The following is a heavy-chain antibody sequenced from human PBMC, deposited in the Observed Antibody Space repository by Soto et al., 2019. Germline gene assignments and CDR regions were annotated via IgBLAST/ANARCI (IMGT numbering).Heavy chain of an antibody. D-gene: IGHD4-17*01. J-gene: IGHJ6*02. CDR3: ARAPAGDYTLYHYYTMDV. V-gene: IGHV3-33*01. CDR1: GFTFSDHA. CDR2: VWFDGGNK. Sequence: QVQLVASGGGVVQPGTSLRLSCEASGFTFSDHAMHWVRQAPGKGLEWVAVVWFDGGNKFYTDSVKGRFIISRDNSKNTLFLQMNSLRVVDTAVYYCARAPAGDYTLYHYYTMDVWGQGTPVTVSS.